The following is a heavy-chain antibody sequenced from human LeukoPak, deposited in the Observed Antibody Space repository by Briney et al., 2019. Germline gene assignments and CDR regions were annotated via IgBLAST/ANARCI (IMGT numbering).Heavy chain of an antibody. V-gene: IGHV3-21*01. D-gene: IGHD2-2*01. CDR1: GFTLSRFD. Sequence: RGSLRLSSAASGFTLSRFDMNWVRQAPGKGLGWGSSISTSSRYIYYRDSVKGRFTISRDDAKNSLYLHMNSLRVEDTAVYYCARADCSGSTCYLRRSWFDPWGQGTLVTVSS. J-gene: IGHJ5*02. CDR2: ISTSSRYI. CDR3: ARADCSGSTCYLRRSWFDP.